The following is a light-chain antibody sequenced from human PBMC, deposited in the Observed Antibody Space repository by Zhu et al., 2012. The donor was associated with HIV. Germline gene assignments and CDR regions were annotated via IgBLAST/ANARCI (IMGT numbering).Light chain of an antibody. CDR2: DAS. Sequence: EVVLTQSPDTLSLSPGDRATLACRASQSVSSNYLIWYQQKPGQAPRPLIYDASKRAAGIPPRFSGSGSGTDFTLTISSLEPEDFALYYCQQRVNWPLTFGGGTKVEIK. V-gene: IGKV3-11*01. CDR3: QQRVNWPLT. CDR1: QSVSSNY. J-gene: IGKJ4*01.